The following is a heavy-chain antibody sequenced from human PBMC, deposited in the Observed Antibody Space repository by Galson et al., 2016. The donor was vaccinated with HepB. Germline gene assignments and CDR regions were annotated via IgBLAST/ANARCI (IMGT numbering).Heavy chain of an antibody. CDR2: ISPSTTHI. D-gene: IGHD1-26*01. CDR1: GFTFSNYY. Sequence: SLRLSCAASGFTFSNYYMSWIRQAPGKGLEWVAYISPSTTHINYADSVMGRFTVSRDNAKNSLYLQMNSLGAEDTAGYYCASPSGRYSIHTFDLWGQGTMVTVSS. V-gene: IGHV3-11*06. J-gene: IGHJ3*01. CDR3: ASPSGRYSIHTFDL.